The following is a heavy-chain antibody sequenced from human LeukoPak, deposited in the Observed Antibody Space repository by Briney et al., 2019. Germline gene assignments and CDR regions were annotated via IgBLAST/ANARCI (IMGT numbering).Heavy chain of an antibody. CDR2: FDSSGNT. J-gene: IGHJ4*02. Sequence: SETLSLTCTVSGGASSGYYWSWIQQPAGKRLEWIGRFDSSGNTRYNPSLESRVTMSLDTSKNQLSLRLNSVTAADTAVYYCARGLVSEHRGQDLENFFDHWGQGILVTVSS. CDR3: ARGLVSEHRGQDLENFFDH. V-gene: IGHV4-4*07. D-gene: IGHD3-3*01. CDR1: GGASSGYY.